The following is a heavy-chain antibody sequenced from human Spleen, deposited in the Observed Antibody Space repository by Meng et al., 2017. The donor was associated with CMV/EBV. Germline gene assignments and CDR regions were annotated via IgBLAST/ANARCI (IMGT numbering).Heavy chain of an antibody. CDR1: GFTFSSYW. J-gene: IGHJ5*02. CDR3: ARDKGLGYDFWSGPTNNWFDP. D-gene: IGHD3-3*01. CDR2: INSDGSST. Sequence: EGSLRLSCAASGFTFSSYWMHWVRQAPGKGLVWVSRINSDGSSTSYADSVKGRFTISRDNAKNTLYLQMNSLRAEDTAVYYCARDKGLGYDFWSGPTNNWFDPWGQGTLVTVSS. V-gene: IGHV3-74*01.